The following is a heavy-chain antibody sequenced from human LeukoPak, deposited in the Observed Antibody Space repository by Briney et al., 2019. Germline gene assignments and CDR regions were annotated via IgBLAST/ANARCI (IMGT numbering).Heavy chain of an antibody. J-gene: IGHJ6*02. CDR1: GYTFTSYA. CDR3: ARETGDGAAAAGLLHSYYYYGMDV. Sequence: GASVKVSCKASGYTFTSYAMHWVRQAPGQGLEWMGRIIPILGIANYAQKFQGRVTITADKSTSTAYMELSSLRSEDTAVYYCARETGDGAAAAGLLHSYYYYGMDVWGQGTTVTVSS. V-gene: IGHV1-69*04. CDR2: IIPILGIA. D-gene: IGHD6-13*01.